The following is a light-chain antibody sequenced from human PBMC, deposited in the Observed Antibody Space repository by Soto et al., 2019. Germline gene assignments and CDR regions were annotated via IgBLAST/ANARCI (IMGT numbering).Light chain of an antibody. Sequence: SVLTQPASGSGAPGQSITISCTGTSSDVGGYNYVSWYQQHPGKAPKLMIYDVSNRPSGVSNRFSGSKSGNTASLTISGLQAEDEADYYCSSYTSSSTVFGTVTKVTVL. CDR1: SSDVGGYNY. V-gene: IGLV2-14*01. CDR2: DVS. J-gene: IGLJ1*01. CDR3: SSYTSSSTV.